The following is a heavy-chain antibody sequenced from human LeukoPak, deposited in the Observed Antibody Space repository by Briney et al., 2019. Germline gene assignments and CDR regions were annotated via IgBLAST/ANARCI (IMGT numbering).Heavy chain of an antibody. Sequence: VGSLRLSCAGSGFNFTGYWMHWVRQAPGKGLEWISRLYSDGRSLTYADSVMGRFTISRDNAKNMLYLQMNSLRAEDTAVYYCARGRGLGELAVASFDSWGQGILVTVSS. V-gene: IGHV3-74*03. CDR2: LYSDGRSL. CDR3: ARGRGLGELAVASFDS. J-gene: IGHJ4*02. D-gene: IGHD3-10*01. CDR1: GFNFTGYW.